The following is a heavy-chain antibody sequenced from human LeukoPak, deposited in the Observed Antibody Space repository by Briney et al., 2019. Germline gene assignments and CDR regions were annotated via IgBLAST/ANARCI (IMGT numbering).Heavy chain of an antibody. V-gene: IGHV3-53*01. Sequence: GGSLRLSCAVSGFTVSNNYMNWVRQAPGKGLEWVSVIYSDGSTYYADSVKGRFTISRDNSKNTLYLQMGSLRAEDTAVYYCASGTLWTGYWYYYMDVWGKGTTVTVSS. CDR1: GFTVSNNY. CDR3: ASGTLWTGYWYYYMDV. D-gene: IGHD3/OR15-3a*01. CDR2: IYSDGST. J-gene: IGHJ6*03.